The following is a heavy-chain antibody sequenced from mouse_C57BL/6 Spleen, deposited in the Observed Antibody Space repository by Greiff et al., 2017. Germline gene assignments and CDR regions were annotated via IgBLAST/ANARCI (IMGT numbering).Heavy chain of an antibody. J-gene: IGHJ1*03. CDR1: GYTFTSYG. CDR2: IYPRSGNT. Sequence: QVQLQQSGAELARPGASVKLSCKASGYTFTSYGISWVKQRTGQGLEWIGEIYPRSGNTYYNEKFKGKATLTADKSSSTAYMELRSLTSEDSAVYFCAITTVWYFDVWGTGTTVTVSS. CDR3: AITTVWYFDV. V-gene: IGHV1-81*01. D-gene: IGHD1-1*01.